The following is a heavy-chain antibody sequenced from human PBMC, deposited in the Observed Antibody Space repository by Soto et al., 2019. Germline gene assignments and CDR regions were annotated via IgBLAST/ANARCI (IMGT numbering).Heavy chain of an antibody. CDR2: ISSSSSTI. CDR3: AKLRGYSYGLWSPIDY. CDR1: GFTFSSYS. J-gene: IGHJ4*02. D-gene: IGHD5-18*01. Sequence: PGGSLRLSCAASGFTFSSYSMNWVRQAPGKGLEWVSYISSSSSTIFYADSVKGRFTISRDNAMISLYLQMNSLRDEDTAVYYCAKLRGYSYGLWSPIDYWGQGTLVTVSS. V-gene: IGHV3-48*02.